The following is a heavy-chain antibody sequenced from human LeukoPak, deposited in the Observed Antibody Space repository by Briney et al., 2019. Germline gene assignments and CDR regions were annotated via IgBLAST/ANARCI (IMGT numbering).Heavy chain of an antibody. V-gene: IGHV1-8*01. Sequence: ASVKVSXKASGYTFTSYDINWVRQATGQGLEWMGWMNPNSGNTGYAQKFQGRVTMTRNTSISTAYMELSSLRSEDTAVYYCATGMDYDFWSGYYFWFDPWGQGTLVTVSS. CDR2: MNPNSGNT. D-gene: IGHD3-3*01. CDR1: GYTFTSYD. CDR3: ATGMDYDFWSGYYFWFDP. J-gene: IGHJ5*02.